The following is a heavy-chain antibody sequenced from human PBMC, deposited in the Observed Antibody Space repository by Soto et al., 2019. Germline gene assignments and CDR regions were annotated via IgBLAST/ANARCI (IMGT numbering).Heavy chain of an antibody. CDR2: IFWDDDK. J-gene: IGHJ4*02. Sequence: QITLKESGPTRVKPTQTLTLTCTFSGFSLSTSGVGVGWIRQPPGKALERLALIFWDDDKRYSPSLKSRLTISEDTSKKQVVLTLTNMDPVDTATYCCADRAGLLGNWNGGYVVFWGQGALVTVFS. CDR3: ADRAGLLGNWNGGYVVF. D-gene: IGHD1-1*01. V-gene: IGHV2-5*02. CDR1: GFSLSTSGVG.